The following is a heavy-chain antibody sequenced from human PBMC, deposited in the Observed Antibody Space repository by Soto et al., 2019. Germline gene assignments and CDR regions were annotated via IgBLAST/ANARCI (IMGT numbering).Heavy chain of an antibody. CDR3: ARRNIVARVGGVWFDP. Sequence: SETLSLTCTVSGGSISSGGYYWSWIRQHPGKGLGWIGYIYYSGSTYYNPSLKSRVTISVDTSKNQFSLKLSSVTAADTAVYYCARRNIVARVGGVWFDPWGQGTLVTVSS. CDR2: IYYSGST. CDR1: GGSISSGGYY. D-gene: IGHD5-12*01. V-gene: IGHV4-31*03. J-gene: IGHJ5*02.